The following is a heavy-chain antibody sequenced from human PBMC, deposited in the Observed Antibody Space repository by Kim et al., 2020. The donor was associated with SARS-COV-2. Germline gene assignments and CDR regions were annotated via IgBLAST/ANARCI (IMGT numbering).Heavy chain of an antibody. CDR2: IKSKTDGGTT. J-gene: IGHJ6*03. V-gene: IGHV3-15*01. CDR3: TTDQFHPVDYYYYMDV. Sequence: GGSLRLSCAASGFTFSNAWMSWVRQAPGKGLEWVGRIKSKTDGGTTDYAAPVKGRFTISRDDSKNTLYLQMNSLKTEDTAVYYCTTDQFHPVDYYYYMDVWGKGTTVTVSS. CDR1: GFTFSNAW.